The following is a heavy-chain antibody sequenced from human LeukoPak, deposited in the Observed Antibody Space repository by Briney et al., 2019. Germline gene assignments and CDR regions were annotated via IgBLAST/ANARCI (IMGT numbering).Heavy chain of an antibody. D-gene: IGHD6-13*01. CDR3: ARDVSGWYGGFDY. CDR1: GFTFISFE. V-gene: IGHV3-48*03. J-gene: IGHJ4*02. CDR2: IISSGDTI. Sequence: VGALRLSCAASGFTFISFEMNWGRQAPGKGLEGVSYIISSGDTIYYADSVKGRFTISKDNAKNSLFLQMNSLRAEDTAVYYCARDVSGWYGGFDYWGQGTLVTVSS.